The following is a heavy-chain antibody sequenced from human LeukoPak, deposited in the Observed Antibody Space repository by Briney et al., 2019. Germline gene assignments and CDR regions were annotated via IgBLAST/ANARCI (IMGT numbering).Heavy chain of an antibody. D-gene: IGHD3-16*01. CDR2: VKSKSVGGTV. J-gene: IGHJ4*02. CDR3: TSIALGGICDH. V-gene: IGHV3-15*07. CDR1: GFNFTYTW. Sequence: GGSLRLSCAASGFNFTYTWMNWVRQAPGKGLEWVGRVKSKSVGGTVDYAAPVKGRFTISRDDSRNTLSLQMNSLKTADTAVYFCTSIALGGICDHWGEGALVSVSS.